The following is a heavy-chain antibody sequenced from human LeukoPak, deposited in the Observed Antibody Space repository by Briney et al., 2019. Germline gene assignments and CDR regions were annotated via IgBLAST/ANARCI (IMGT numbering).Heavy chain of an antibody. CDR1: GGTFSSYA. D-gene: IGHD2-15*01. V-gene: IGHV1-69*13. J-gene: IGHJ5*02. CDR3: ARGGIVVVVAATTINWFDP. CDR2: IIPIFGTA. Sequence: SVKVSCKASGGTFSSYAISWVRQAPGQGLEWMGGIIPIFGTANYAQKFQGRVTITADESTSTAYMELSSLRSEDTAVYYCARGGIVVVVAATTINWFDPWGQGTLVTVSS.